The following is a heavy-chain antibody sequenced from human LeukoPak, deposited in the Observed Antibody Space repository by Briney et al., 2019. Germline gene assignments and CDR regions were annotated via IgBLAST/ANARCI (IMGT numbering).Heavy chain of an antibody. Sequence: GGSLRLSCAASGFTFSSYAMSWVRQAPGKGLEWVSAISGSGGSTYYADSVKGRFTISRDNSKNTLYLQTNSLRAEDTAVYYCAKDRSSYCGGDCLPNNWFDPWGQGTLVTVSS. CDR3: AKDRSSYCGGDCLPNNWFDP. CDR2: ISGSGGST. CDR1: GFTFSSYA. V-gene: IGHV3-23*01. J-gene: IGHJ5*02. D-gene: IGHD2-21*02.